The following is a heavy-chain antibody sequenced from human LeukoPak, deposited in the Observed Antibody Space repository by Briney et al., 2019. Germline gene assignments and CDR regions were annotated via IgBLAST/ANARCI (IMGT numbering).Heavy chain of an antibody. CDR2: IYYSGST. CDR1: GGSISSSSYY. D-gene: IGHD3-22*01. Sequence: SETLSLTCTVSGGSISSSSYYWGWIRQPPGKGLEWIGSIYYSGSTYYNPSLKSRVTISVDTSKNQFSLKLSSVIAADTAVYYCALKPAYYDSSGSTDYWGQGTLVTVSS. J-gene: IGHJ4*02. V-gene: IGHV4-39*01. CDR3: ALKPAYYDSSGSTDY.